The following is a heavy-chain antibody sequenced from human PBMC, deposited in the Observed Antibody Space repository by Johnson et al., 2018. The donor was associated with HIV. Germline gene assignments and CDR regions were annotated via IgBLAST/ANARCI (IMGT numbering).Heavy chain of an antibody. CDR1: GFTFSSYG. J-gene: IGHJ3*02. V-gene: IGHV3-30*03. D-gene: IGHD3-3*01. Sequence: QMLLVESGGGLVKPGRSLRLSCAASGFTFSSYGMHWVRQAPGKGLEWVAVISYDGSEKYYVDSVQGRFTISRDISKNTLYLQMNSLRTEDTAVYYCAGGGRYRFLGWAISDAFDIWGQVTMVTVSS. CDR2: ISYDGSEK. CDR3: AGGGRYRFLGWAISDAFDI.